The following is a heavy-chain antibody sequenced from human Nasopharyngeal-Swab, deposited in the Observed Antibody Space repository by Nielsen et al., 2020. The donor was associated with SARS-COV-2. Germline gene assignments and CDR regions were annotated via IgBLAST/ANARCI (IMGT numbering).Heavy chain of an antibody. D-gene: IGHD1-26*01. CDR2: IIPIFGTA. V-gene: IGHV1-69*13. J-gene: IGHJ4*02. Sequence: SVKVSCKASGGTFSSYAISWVRQAPGQGLEWMGGIIPIFGTANYAQKLQGRVTITADESTSTAYMELSSLRSEDTAVYYCARDDGGSYSFDYWGQGTLVTVSS. CDR1: GGTFSSYA. CDR3: ARDDGGSYSFDY.